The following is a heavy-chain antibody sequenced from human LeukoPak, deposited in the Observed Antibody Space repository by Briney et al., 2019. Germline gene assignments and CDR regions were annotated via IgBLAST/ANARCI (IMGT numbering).Heavy chain of an antibody. V-gene: IGHV3-66*01. CDR1: GFTVSSNY. Sequence: GGSLRLSCAASGFTVSSNYMSWVRQAPGKGLEWVSGIYSGGSTYYADSVKGRFTLSRDNSKNTLYLQMNRLRDADTAVYYCAKDNSSSWYYLFDPWGQGTLVTVSS. J-gene: IGHJ5*02. CDR3: AKDNSSSWYYLFDP. CDR2: IYSGGST. D-gene: IGHD6-13*01.